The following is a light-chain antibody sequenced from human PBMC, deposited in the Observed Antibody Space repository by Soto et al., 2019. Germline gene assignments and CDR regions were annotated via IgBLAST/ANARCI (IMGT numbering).Light chain of an antibody. V-gene: IGKV1-39*01. Sequence: DVQVTQSPSSLSASAGDTVTITCRASQSISNHLNWYQQKPGKAPKLLIFAASSLQSGVPSRFSGSASGTDFTLTINRLEPEDFAVYYCQLYGISPHFGQGTRLEIK. CDR3: QLYGISPH. CDR1: QSISNH. CDR2: AAS. J-gene: IGKJ5*01.